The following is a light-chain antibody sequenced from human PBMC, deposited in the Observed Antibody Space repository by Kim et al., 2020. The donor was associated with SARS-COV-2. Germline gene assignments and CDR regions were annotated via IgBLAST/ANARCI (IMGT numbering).Light chain of an antibody. J-gene: IGKJ2*01. CDR3: QQTYSTPYT. Sequence: SASVGDRFTITCRASRTINTNLNWYQQKPGIAPKLLIYAAYSLQSGVPSRFSGSGFGTDFTLTISSLQPEDFATYYCQQTYSTPYTFGRGTKLEIK. CDR2: AAY. CDR1: RTINTN. V-gene: IGKV1-39*01.